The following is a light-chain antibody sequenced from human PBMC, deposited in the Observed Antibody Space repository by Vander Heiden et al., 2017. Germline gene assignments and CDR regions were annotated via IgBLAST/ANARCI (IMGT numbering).Light chain of an antibody. CDR1: RSDFGASYD. V-gene: IGLV1-40*01. J-gene: IGLJ1*01. CDR3: QSYDKILSGSLV. Sequence: QSVLTTSTSVSGAPGQRVTMSCLGSRSDFGASYDVHWYPQLLGTAPNLLVFGNKTRHTGVTSRVSNSNSGTSASPAITWLQTAEEADDYCQSYDKILSGSLVFGSGTKHTVL. CDR2: GNK.